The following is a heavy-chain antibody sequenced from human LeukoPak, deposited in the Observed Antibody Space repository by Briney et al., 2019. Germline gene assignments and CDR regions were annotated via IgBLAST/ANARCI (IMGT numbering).Heavy chain of an antibody. J-gene: IGHJ6*02. CDR2: INTYNGNT. CDR3: ARDEQWLVPISRPFYGMDV. D-gene: IGHD6-19*01. CDR1: GYTFTSSG. V-gene: IGHV1-18*01. Sequence: ASVKVSCKTSGYTFTSSGISWVRQAPGQGLELMGWINTYNGNTNYKQKLQGRVSTTTVTTTSTASMKLRSLRSDDAAVYYCARDEQWLVPISRPFYGMDVWGQGTTVTVSS.